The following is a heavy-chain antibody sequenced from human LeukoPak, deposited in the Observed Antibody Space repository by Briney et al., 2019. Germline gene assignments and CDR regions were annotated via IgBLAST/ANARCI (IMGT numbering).Heavy chain of an antibody. Sequence: PGGSLRLSCAASGFTFSSYGMHWVRQAPSKGLEWVAVISYDGSNKYYADSVKGRFTISRDNSKNTLYLQMNSLRAEDTAVYYCAKDGAFYDILTGYYTGGFDYWGQGTLVTVSS. CDR1: GFTFSSYG. CDR2: ISYDGSNK. V-gene: IGHV3-30*18. D-gene: IGHD3-9*01. CDR3: AKDGAFYDILTGYYTGGFDY. J-gene: IGHJ4*02.